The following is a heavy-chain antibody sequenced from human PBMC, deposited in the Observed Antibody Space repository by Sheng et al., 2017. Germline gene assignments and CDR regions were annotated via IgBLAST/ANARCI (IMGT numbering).Heavy chain of an antibody. V-gene: IGHV4-34*01. CDR3: ARRRRGVRFLEWFHNWFDP. CDR1: GGSFSGYY. J-gene: IGHJ5*02. CDR2: INHSGST. Sequence: QVQLQQWGAGLLKPSETLSLTCAVYGGSFSGYYWSWIRQPPGKGLEWIGEINHSGSTNYNPSLKSRVTISVDTSKNQFSLKLSSVTAADTAVYYCARRRRGVRFLEWFHNWFDPLGPGNPWSPSPQ. D-gene: IGHD3-3*01.